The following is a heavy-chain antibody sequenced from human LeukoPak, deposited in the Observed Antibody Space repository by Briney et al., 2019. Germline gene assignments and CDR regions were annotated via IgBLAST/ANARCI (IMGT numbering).Heavy chain of an antibody. J-gene: IGHJ4*02. V-gene: IGHV4-59*08. Sequence: SETLSLTCTVSGGSVSSYYWSWLRQPPGKAPEWIGYIYNSDFTNYNPSLKSRVTISLDTSKNQFSLKLSSVTAADTAVYYCARRYSSSWYFDYWGQGTLVTVSS. CDR3: ARRYSSSWYFDY. D-gene: IGHD6-13*01. CDR2: IYNSDFT. CDR1: GGSVSSYY.